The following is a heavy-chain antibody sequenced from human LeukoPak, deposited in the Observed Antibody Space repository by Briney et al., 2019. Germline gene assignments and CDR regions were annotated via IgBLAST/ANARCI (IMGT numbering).Heavy chain of an antibody. CDR1: GGSISSGSYY. CDR3: ARAYTAMVLTYYYYYMDV. Sequence: YPSETLSLTCTVSGGSISSGSYYWSWIRQPAGKGLEWIGRIYTSGSTNYNPSLKSRVTISVDTSKNQFSLKLSSVTAADTAVYYCARAYTAMVLTYYYYYMDVWGKGTTVTISS. J-gene: IGHJ6*03. D-gene: IGHD5-18*01. V-gene: IGHV4-61*02. CDR2: IYTSGST.